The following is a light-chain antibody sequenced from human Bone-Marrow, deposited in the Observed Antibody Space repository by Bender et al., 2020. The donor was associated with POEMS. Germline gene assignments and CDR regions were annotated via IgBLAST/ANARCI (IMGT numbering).Light chain of an antibody. Sequence: QSVVTQPPSLSEAPRQRVTISCSGSSSNIGNHGVNWYQQLPGTAPKLLFFTKTQRPSGVPDRFSASKSGTSASLAIGGLQTEDEADYYCCSYAGSNTYVVGTGTTVTVL. CDR2: TKT. J-gene: IGLJ1*01. CDR1: SSNIGNHG. CDR3: CSYAGSNTYV. V-gene: IGLV1-44*01.